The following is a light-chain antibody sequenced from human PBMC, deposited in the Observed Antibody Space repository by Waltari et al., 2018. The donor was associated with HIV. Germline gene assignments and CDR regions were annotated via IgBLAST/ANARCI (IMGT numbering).Light chain of an antibody. Sequence: QSALTQPRSVSGSPGQSVTISCTGTSSDVGGYTYVSWYQQHPGKAPKLIIYDVSKRPSGVPDRFSGYKSGNTASLTISGLQAEDEADYYCCSYAGSYRGVFGGGTKLTVL. CDR1: SSDVGGYTY. J-gene: IGLJ2*01. CDR2: DVS. V-gene: IGLV2-11*01. CDR3: CSYAGSYRGV.